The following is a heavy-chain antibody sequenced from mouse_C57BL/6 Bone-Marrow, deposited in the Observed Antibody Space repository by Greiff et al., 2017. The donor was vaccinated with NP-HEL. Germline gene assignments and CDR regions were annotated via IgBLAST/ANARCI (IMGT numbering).Heavy chain of an antibody. CDR3: ASIYYDYVGRVYFDY. Sequence: QVQLQQSGAELVRPGTSVKVSCKASGYAFTNYLIEWVKQRPGQGLEWIGVINPGSGGTNYNEKFKGKATLTADKSSSTADMQLSSLTSEDSAVYFCASIYYDYVGRVYFDYWGQGTTLTVSS. J-gene: IGHJ2*01. D-gene: IGHD2-4*01. CDR1: GYAFTNYL. CDR2: INPGSGGT. V-gene: IGHV1-54*01.